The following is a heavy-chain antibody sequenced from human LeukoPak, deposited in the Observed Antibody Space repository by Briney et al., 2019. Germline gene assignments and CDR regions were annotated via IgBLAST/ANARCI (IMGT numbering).Heavy chain of an antibody. J-gene: IGHJ5*02. CDR1: GFTFSDSA. CDR2: IGGKGYSDPP. Sequence: GGSLKLSCAASGFTFSDSAIHWVRQASGKGLEWVGRIGGKGYSDPPAYAASVKGRFTISRDDSKSTAYLQMNSLKAEDTALYYCTVPQSGGNWFDPWGPGTLVTVSS. V-gene: IGHV3-73*01. CDR3: TVPQSGGNWFDP. D-gene: IGHD3-16*01.